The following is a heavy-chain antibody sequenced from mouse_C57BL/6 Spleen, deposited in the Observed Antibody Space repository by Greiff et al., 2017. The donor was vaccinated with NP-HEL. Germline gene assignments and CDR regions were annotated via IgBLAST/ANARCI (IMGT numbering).Heavy chain of an antibody. D-gene: IGHD4-1*01. CDR1: GYTFTDYY. V-gene: IGHV1-26*01. J-gene: IGHJ2*01. CDR2: INPNNGGT. CDR3: ARGGLGCLFDY. Sequence: EVQLQQSGPELVKPGASVKISCKASGYTFTDYYMNWVKQSHGKSLEWTGDINPNNGGTCYNQKFKGKATLTVDKSTSTAYMEMRSLKSEDAAVYYCARGGLGCLFDYWGQGTTLTVSS.